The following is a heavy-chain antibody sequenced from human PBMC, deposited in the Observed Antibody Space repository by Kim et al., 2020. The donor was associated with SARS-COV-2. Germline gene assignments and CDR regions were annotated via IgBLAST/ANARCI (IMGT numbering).Heavy chain of an antibody. J-gene: IGHJ6*03. D-gene: IGHD2-2*01. CDR1: GFTFSSHW. V-gene: IGHV3-7*01. CDR2: IKQDGSET. CDR3: ATLDVVPAARFAYYSY. Sequence: GGSLRLSCAASGFTFSSHWMTWVRQAPGKGLEWVANIKQDGSETYYVDSVKGRFTISRDNAKNSLYLQMNGLIAEDTPMYYCATLDVVPAARFAYYSY.